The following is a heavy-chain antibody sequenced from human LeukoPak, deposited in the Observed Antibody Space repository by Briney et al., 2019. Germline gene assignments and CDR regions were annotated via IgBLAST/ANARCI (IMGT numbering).Heavy chain of an antibody. Sequence: GGSLRLSGAASGLTLPSYGMRWVRQAPGKGLEWVSGITNSGGITYYADSVKCRFSISRDNSKSTLYLQMNSLRAEDAAVFYCAKGGQTDRFDYWAREPWSPSPQ. D-gene: IGHD5-12*01. J-gene: IGHJ4*02. CDR2: ITNSGGIT. CDR1: GLTLPSYG. V-gene: IGHV3-23*01. CDR3: AKGGQTDRFDY.